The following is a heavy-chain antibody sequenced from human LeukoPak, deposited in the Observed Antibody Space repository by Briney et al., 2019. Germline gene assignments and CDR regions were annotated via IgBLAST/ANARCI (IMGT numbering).Heavy chain of an antibody. D-gene: IGHD3-10*01. J-gene: IGHJ3*02. V-gene: IGHV3-30*04. Sequence: GRSLRLSCAASGFTFSSYAMHWVRQAPGKGLEWVAVISYDGSNKYYADSVKGRFTISRDNSKNTLYLQMNSLRAEDTAVYYRPGYYGSGSHGAFDIWGQGTMVTVSS. CDR2: ISYDGSNK. CDR3: PGYYGSGSHGAFDI. CDR1: GFTFSSYA.